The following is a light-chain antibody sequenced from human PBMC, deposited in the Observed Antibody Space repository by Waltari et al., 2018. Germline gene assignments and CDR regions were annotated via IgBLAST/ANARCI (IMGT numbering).Light chain of an antibody. CDR2: RAS. CDR3: QQYNNWPLT. Sequence: EIVLTQSPGTLSVSPGERATLSCRASQSVSSNLAWYQQKPGQAPRLLIYRASTRATDIPARFSGSGSGTEFTLTISSLQSEDFAVYYCQQYNNWPLTFGGGTKVEIK. CDR1: QSVSSN. J-gene: IGKJ4*01. V-gene: IGKV3-15*01.